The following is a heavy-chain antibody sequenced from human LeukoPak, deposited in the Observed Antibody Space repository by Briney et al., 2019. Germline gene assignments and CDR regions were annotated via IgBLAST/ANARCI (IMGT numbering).Heavy chain of an antibody. CDR1: GYTFTSYG. CDR2: ISAYDCNT. Sequence: ASVKVSCKASGYTFTSYGISWVRQAPGQGLEWMGWISAYDCNTNYAQKLQGRVTMTTDTSTSTAYMELRSPRSDDTAVYYCARDAGRSSSSGRYYYYMDVWGKGTTVTVSS. CDR3: ARDAGRSSSSGRYYYYMDV. V-gene: IGHV1-18*01. D-gene: IGHD6-6*01. J-gene: IGHJ6*03.